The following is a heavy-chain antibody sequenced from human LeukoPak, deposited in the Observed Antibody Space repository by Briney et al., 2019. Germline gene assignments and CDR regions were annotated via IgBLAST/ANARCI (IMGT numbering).Heavy chain of an antibody. J-gene: IGHJ6*02. D-gene: IGHD3-10*01. CDR1: GGSITSRDC. CDR2: INHSGST. V-gene: IGHV4-4*02. CDR3: ARGVTTFGGWSGGRMDV. Sequence: SETLSLTCGVSGGSITSRDCWSWIRQSPGKGLEWIGEINHSGSTNYNPSLKSRVTISADTSKKQFSLRLSSVTAADTAVYFCARGVTTFGGWSGGRMDVWGQGTTVTVSS.